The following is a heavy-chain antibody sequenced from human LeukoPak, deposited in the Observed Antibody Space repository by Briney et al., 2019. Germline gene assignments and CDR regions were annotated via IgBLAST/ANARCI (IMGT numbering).Heavy chain of an antibody. V-gene: IGHV3-23*01. CDR3: AKDREQQLVFDY. CDR2: ISGSGGST. J-gene: IGHJ4*02. D-gene: IGHD6-13*01. Sequence: QTGGSLRLSCAASGFTFSSYAMSWVRQAPGKGLEWVSAISGSGGSTYYADSVKGRFTISRDNSKNTLYLQMNSLRAEDTAVYYCAKDREQQLVFDYWGRGTLVTVSS. CDR1: GFTFSSYA.